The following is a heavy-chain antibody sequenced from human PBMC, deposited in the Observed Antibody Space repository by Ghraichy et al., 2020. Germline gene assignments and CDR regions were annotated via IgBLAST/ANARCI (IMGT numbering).Heavy chain of an antibody. CDR1: GYSFNGHY. D-gene: IGHD3-10*01. V-gene: IGHV1-2*02. J-gene: IGHJ5*02. CDR2: LNGDNGDA. CDR3: AGDPWFGANYFDP. Sequence: ASVKVSCEASGYSFNGHYIHWVRQAPGQLLEWMGWLNGDNGDAIYARKFQGRVTMTRDTSLTTAFMELRGLTSEDTTMYFCAGDPWFGANYFDPWGQGTLVTVSS.